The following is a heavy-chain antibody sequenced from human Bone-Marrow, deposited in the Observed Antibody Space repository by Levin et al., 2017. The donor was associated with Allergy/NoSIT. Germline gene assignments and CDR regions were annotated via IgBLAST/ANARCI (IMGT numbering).Heavy chain of an antibody. CDR1: GGSYGGYY. D-gene: IGHD3-10*01. CDR2: IDHRGNT. CDR3: ARGGGAVWCGEFFDH. Sequence: SETLSLTCAMYGGSYGGYYWSWIRQTPGEGLEWIGDIDHRGNTKYNPSLKSRVTISAVSSRNQLSLRLNSVTAAATAVYYCARGGGAVWCGEFFDHWGQGILVTVSS. V-gene: IGHV4-34*01. J-gene: IGHJ4*02.